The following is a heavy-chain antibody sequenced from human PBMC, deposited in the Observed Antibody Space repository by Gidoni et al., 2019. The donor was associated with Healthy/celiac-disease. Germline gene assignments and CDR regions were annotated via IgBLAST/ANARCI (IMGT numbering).Heavy chain of an antibody. CDR2: IYSGGST. D-gene: IGHD3-10*01. J-gene: IGHJ6*02. CDR3: ARDMPPSMVRGVLTYYYYGMDV. V-gene: IGHV3-66*01. Sequence: EVQLVESGGGLVQPGGSLRLSCAASGFTVSSNYMSWVRQAPGKGLEWVSVIYSGGSTYYADSVKGRFTISRDNSKNTLYLQMNSLRAEDTAVYYCARDMPPSMVRGVLTYYYYGMDVWGQGTTVTVSS. CDR1: GFTVSSNY.